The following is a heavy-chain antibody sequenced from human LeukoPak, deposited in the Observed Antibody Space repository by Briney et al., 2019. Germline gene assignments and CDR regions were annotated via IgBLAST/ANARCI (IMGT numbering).Heavy chain of an antibody. J-gene: IGHJ4*02. CDR2: IYYSGST. CDR3: ARTSYYDFWSGYNRNDY. D-gene: IGHD3-3*01. V-gene: IGHV4-31*03. CDR1: GGSISSGGYY. Sequence: SQTLSLTCTVSGGSISSGGYYWSWIRQHPGKGLEWIGYIYYSGSTYYNPSLKSRVTISVDTSKNQFSLKLSSVTAADTAVYYCARTSYYDFWSGYNRNDYWGQGTLVTVSS.